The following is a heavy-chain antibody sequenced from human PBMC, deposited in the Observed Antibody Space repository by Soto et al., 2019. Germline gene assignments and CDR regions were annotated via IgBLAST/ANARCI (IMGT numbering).Heavy chain of an antibody. Sequence: FSGYYWSWIRQPPGKGLEWIGEINHSGSTNYNPSLKSRVTISVDTSKNQFSLKLSSVTAADTAVYYCARESGFAGTYNWFDPWGQGTLVTVSS. CDR2: INHSGST. J-gene: IGHJ5*02. CDR3: ARESGFAGTYNWFDP. CDR1: FSGYY. V-gene: IGHV4-34*01. D-gene: IGHD1-1*01.